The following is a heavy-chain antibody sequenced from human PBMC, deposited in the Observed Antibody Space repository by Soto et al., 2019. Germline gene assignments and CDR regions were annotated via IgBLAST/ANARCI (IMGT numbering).Heavy chain of an antibody. CDR1: GYTFTSYD. D-gene: IGHD6-13*01. J-gene: IGHJ5*02. Sequence: ASVKVSCKASGYTFTSYDINWVRQATGQGLEWMGWMNPNSGNTGYAQKFQGRVTMTRNTSISTAYMELSSLRSEDTAVYYCARENSSSRKKRNPGVGWFDPWGQGTLVTVSS. CDR3: ARENSSSRKKRNPGVGWFDP. V-gene: IGHV1-8*01. CDR2: MNPNSGNT.